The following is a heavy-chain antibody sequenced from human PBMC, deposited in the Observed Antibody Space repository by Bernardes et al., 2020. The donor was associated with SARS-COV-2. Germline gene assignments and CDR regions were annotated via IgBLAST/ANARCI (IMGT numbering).Heavy chain of an antibody. Sequence: ASVKVSCKASGYTFTSDGISWVRQAPGQGLEWIGWISGKKLNTNYAHKFQGRVTMTADTSTSTAYMELMDLRSDDTAVYFCGRDRDQRDLNFLAYWGQGTLVTVSS. D-gene: IGHD6-25*01. J-gene: IGHJ4*02. CDR1: GYTFTSDG. V-gene: IGHV1-18*04. CDR3: GRDRDQRDLNFLAY. CDR2: ISGKKLNT.